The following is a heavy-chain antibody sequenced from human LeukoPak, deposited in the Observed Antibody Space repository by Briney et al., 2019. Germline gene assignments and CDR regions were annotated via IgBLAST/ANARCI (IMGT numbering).Heavy chain of an antibody. D-gene: IGHD3-10*01. CDR2: IYSDGST. CDR3: ARVRYYGSGTYFFDY. Sequence: PGGSLRLSCTASGFTFSSYAMSWVRQAPGKGLEWVSVIYSDGSTYYMDSVKGRFTISRDNSKNKLYLQMNSLRAEDTAVYFCARVRYYGSGTYFFDYWGQGTLVTVSS. CDR1: GFTFSSYA. V-gene: IGHV3-53*01. J-gene: IGHJ4*02.